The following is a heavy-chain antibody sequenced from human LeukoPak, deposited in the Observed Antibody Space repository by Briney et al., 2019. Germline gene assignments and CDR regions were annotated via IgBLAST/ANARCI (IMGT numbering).Heavy chain of an antibody. J-gene: IGHJ3*02. CDR1: GGTFSSYA. V-gene: IGHV1-69*13. D-gene: IGHD5-12*01. CDR2: IVPIFGIA. Sequence: SVKVSCKASGGTFSSYAISWVRQAPGQGLEWMGGIVPIFGIANYAQKLQGRVTITADESTSTAYMELSSLRSEDTAVYYCARVAGERWLREDAFDIWGQGTMVTVSS. CDR3: ARVAGERWLREDAFDI.